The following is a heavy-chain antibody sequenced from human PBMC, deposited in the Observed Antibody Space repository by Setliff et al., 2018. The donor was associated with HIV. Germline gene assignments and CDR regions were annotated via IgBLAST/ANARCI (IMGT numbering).Heavy chain of an antibody. CDR1: GGSISSYY. D-gene: IGHD6-19*01. Sequence: SETLSLTCTVSGGSISSYYWSWIRQPPGKGLELIGYIYYIGGTNYNPSLKSRVTISIDTSKSQFSLKLTSVSAADTAIYYCARVPYPADYYMDVWGKGTTVTVS. J-gene: IGHJ6*03. CDR3: ARVPYPADYYMDV. CDR2: IYYIGGT. V-gene: IGHV4-59*01.